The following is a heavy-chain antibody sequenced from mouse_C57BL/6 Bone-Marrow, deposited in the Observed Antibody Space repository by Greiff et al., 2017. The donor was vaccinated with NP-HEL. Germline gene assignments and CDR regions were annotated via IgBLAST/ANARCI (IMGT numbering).Heavy chain of an antibody. CDR3: AIWYGSSYWYFDV. CDR2: INPSDSVT. V-gene: IGHV1-74*01. D-gene: IGHD1-1*01. CDR1: GYTFTSYW. Sequence: VQLQQSGAELVKPGASVKVSSKASGYTFTSYWMHWVKQRPGQGLEWIGRINPSDSVTTYNQKFKGKATLTVDKSSSPAYMQLSSLTSEDSAVYYCAIWYGSSYWYFDVWGTGTTVTVSS. J-gene: IGHJ1*03.